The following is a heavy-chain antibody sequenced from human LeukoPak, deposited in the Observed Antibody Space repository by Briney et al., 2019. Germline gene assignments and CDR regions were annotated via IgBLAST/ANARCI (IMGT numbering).Heavy chain of an antibody. D-gene: IGHD3-3*01. V-gene: IGHV1-18*01. CDR3: ARAQGGSYDFWSGYYCSWFDP. Sequence: ASVKVSCKASGYTFTSYGISWVRQAPGQGLEWMGWISAYNGNTNYAQKLQGRVTMTTDTSTSTAYMELRSLRSDDTAVYYCARAQGGSYDFWSGYYCSWFDPWGQGTLVTVSS. CDR1: GYTFTSYG. CDR2: ISAYNGNT. J-gene: IGHJ5*02.